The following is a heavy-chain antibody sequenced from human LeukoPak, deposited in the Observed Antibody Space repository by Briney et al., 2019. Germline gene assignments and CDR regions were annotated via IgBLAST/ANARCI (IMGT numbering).Heavy chain of an antibody. D-gene: IGHD2-21*01. J-gene: IGHJ6*04. Sequence: GGSLRLSCAASGFTFSSYAMYWVRQAPGKGLEWVSGIFGSGGSTHYADSVKGRFTISRDNAKNSLYLQMNCLRAEDTAVYYCARGRIPDVWGKGTTVTVSS. CDR1: GFTFSSYA. CDR2: IFGSGGST. CDR3: ARGRIPDV. V-gene: IGHV3-23*01.